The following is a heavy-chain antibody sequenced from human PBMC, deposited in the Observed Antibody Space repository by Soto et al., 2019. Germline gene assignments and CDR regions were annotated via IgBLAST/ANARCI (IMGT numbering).Heavy chain of an antibody. V-gene: IGHV3-23*01. Sequence: EVQLLESGGGLVQPGGSLRLSCAASGFTFSSYAMSWVRQAPGKGLEWVSAISGSGGNTYYADSVKGRFTISRDNSKNTLYLQMNRLRAEDTAVYYCATSLVAPPYDSWGQGTLVTVSS. CDR1: GFTFSSYA. D-gene: IGHD6-6*01. CDR2: ISGSGGNT. CDR3: ATSLVAPPYDS. J-gene: IGHJ4*02.